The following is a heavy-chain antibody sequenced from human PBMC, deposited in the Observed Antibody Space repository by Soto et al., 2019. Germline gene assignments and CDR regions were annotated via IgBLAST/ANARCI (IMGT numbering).Heavy chain of an antibody. CDR1: GYTFSSYW. J-gene: IGHJ3*02. D-gene: IGHD4-17*01. Sequence: PGESLKISCQASGYTFSSYWIAWVRQMPGKGLEWVGIIYPGDSETRYSPALQGQVTISADRSTTTAYLQWSSLKASDSGTYYCARLRVPLPVTKMSSLQMNDLRPDDTAVYSCATWHLREHAYDIWSQGTTVTV. V-gene: IGHV5-51*01. CDR2: IYPGDSET. CDR3: ARLRVPLPVTKMSSLQMNDLRPDDTAVYSCATWHLREHAYDI.